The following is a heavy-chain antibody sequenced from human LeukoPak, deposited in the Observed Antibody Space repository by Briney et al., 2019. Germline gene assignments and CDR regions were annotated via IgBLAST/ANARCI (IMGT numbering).Heavy chain of an antibody. J-gene: IGHJ4*02. Sequence: GRSPRLSCAASGFSFSTYGMHWARQAPGKGLEWVATISYDGSNKYYGDSMKGRFTISRDNSKNTLYLQMNSLRAEDTAVYYCAKDGIDYGDYAYYFDFWGQGTLVTVSS. CDR3: AKDGIDYGDYAYYFDF. D-gene: IGHD4-17*01. V-gene: IGHV3-30*18. CDR1: GFSFSTYG. CDR2: ISYDGSNK.